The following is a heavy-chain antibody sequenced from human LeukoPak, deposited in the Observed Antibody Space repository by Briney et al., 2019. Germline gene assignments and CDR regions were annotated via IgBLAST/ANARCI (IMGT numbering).Heavy chain of an antibody. Sequence: GGSLRLSCAASGLTFKTYAMSWVRQAPGKGLEWISSINGNGEITKYADSVKGRFTISRDNSKNTLFLQMNSLRVEDMAVYFCAKKSRDHAYAPFDYWGQGTLVTVSS. J-gene: IGHJ4*02. CDR1: GLTFKTYA. V-gene: IGHV3-23*01. CDR3: AKKSRDHAYAPFDY. CDR2: INGNGEIT. D-gene: IGHD3-16*01.